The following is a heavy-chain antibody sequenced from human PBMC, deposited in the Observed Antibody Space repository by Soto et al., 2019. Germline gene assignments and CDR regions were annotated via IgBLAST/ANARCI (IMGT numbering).Heavy chain of an antibody. V-gene: IGHV4-30-2*01. J-gene: IGHJ6*02. CDR2: IYHSGST. Sequence: SETLSLTCAVSGGSISSGGYSWSWIRQPPGKGLEWIGYIYHSGSTYYNPSLKSRVTISVDRSKNQFSLKLSSVTAADTAVYYCARVSGSYYYGMDVWGQGTTVTVSS. CDR3: ARVSGSYYYGMDV. D-gene: IGHD3-10*01. CDR1: GGSISSGGYS.